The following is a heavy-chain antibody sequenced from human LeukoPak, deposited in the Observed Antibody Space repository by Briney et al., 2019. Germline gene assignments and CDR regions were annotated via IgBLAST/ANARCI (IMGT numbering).Heavy chain of an antibody. J-gene: IGHJ4*02. V-gene: IGHV3-7*01. D-gene: IGHD5/OR15-5a*01. CDR3: ARAVSTGTVDY. Sequence: GGSLRLSCAASGFTFNSYWMSWVRQAPGKGLEWVANINQGGSEKYYVDSVEGRFTISRDNAENSLHLQMNSLRAEDTSVYYCARAVSTGTVDYWGQGTLVTVSS. CDR2: INQGGSEK. CDR1: GFTFNSYW.